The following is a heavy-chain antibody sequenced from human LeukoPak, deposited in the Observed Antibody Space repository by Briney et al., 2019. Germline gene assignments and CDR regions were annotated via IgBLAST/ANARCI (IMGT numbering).Heavy chain of an antibody. J-gene: IGHJ6*03. CDR3: ARSIGSEYYMDV. Sequence: PGGSLRLSCAASGFTFSSYAMSWVRQAPGKGLEWVSAISGSGGSTYYADSVKGRFTISRDNSKNTLYLQMSSLRAEDTAVYYCARSIGSEYYMDVWGTGTTVTVSS. D-gene: IGHD2-15*01. V-gene: IGHV3-23*01. CDR2: ISGSGGST. CDR1: GFTFSSYA.